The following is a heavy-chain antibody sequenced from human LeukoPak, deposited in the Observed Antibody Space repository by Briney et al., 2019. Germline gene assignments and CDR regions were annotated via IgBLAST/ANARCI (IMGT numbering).Heavy chain of an antibody. CDR1: GFTFSSYS. CDR3: AKNRDRGVPTYYYDSSGSSHFDL. D-gene: IGHD3-22*01. Sequence: GRSLRLSCAAYGFTFSSYSMHWVRQGQGKGLKWIVVISCDGSSKYYADSVKGRFTISRDNSTNTLYLQMNSLRAADTALYYCAKNRDRGVPTYYYDSSGSSHFDLWGRGTLVTVSS. J-gene: IGHJ2*01. V-gene: IGHV3-30*18. CDR2: ISCDGSSK.